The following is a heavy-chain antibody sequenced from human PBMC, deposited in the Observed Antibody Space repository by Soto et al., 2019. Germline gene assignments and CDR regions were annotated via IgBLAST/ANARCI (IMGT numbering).Heavy chain of an antibody. Sequence: PGGSLRLSCAASGFTFDDYAMNWVRQVQGKGLEWVSGINWNSGSIGYGDSVKGRFAISRDNAKNSLHLQMNSLSAEDTAFYYCVKDESINWYSGHFRHWGQGTLVTVSS. D-gene: IGHD6-13*01. J-gene: IGHJ1*01. V-gene: IGHV3-9*01. CDR1: GFTFDDYA. CDR3: VKDESINWYSGHFRH. CDR2: INWNSGSI.